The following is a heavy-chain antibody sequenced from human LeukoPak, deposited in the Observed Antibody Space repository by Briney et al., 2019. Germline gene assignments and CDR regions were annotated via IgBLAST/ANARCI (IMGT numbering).Heavy chain of an antibody. D-gene: IGHD4-11*01. CDR1: GGSFSGYY. Sequence: SETLSLTCAVYGGSFSGYYWTCLRQPPGKGLEYFGEINDSGKTNYNPSLRSRVTISVDTSKSQFSLKLSSVTAADTAVYYCARHNTVTGCFDYWGRGTLVTVSS. J-gene: IGHJ4*02. CDR3: ARHNTVTGCFDY. CDR2: INDSGKT. V-gene: IGHV4-34*01.